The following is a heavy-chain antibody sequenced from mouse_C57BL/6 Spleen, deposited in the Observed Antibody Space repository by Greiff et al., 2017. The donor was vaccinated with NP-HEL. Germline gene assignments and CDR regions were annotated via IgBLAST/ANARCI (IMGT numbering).Heavy chain of an antibody. CDR2: ISYDGSN. D-gene: IGHD2-1*01. Sequence: EVKLVESGPGLVKPSQSLSLTCSVTGYSITSGYYWNWIRQFPGNKLEWMGYISYDGSNNYNPSLKNRISITRDTSKNQFFLKLNSVTTEDTATYYCARGGVYYGNLYYAMDYWGQGTSVTVSS. CDR1: GYSITSGYY. CDR3: ARGGVYYGNLYYAMDY. V-gene: IGHV3-6*01. J-gene: IGHJ4*01.